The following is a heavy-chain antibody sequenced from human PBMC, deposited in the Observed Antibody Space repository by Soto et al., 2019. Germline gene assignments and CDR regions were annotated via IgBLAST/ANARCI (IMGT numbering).Heavy chain of an antibody. J-gene: IGHJ6*01. V-gene: IGHV1-8*01. CDR2: MNPNSGNT. D-gene: IGHD6-13*01. CDR1: GYTFTSYD. Sequence: ASVKVSCKASGYTFTSYDINWVRQATGQGHERMGCMNPNSGNTGYAQKFQGRLTMTRNTSISTAYMELSSLRSEDTAVYYCAGGGAGIAATRLYYGMDVWGQGTTVTVSS. CDR3: AGGGAGIAATRLYYGMDV.